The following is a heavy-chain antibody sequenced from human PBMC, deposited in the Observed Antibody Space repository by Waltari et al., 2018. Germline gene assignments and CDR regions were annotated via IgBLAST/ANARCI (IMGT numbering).Heavy chain of an antibody. CDR3: AKGAATVTLFDY. CDR1: GFTFDDYA. J-gene: IGHJ4*02. Sequence: EVQLVESGGVVVQPGGSLRLSCAASGFTFDDYAMHWVRQAPGKGLEWVSLISWDGGRTYEADSVKGRFTISRDNSKNSRYLQMNSLRAEDTALYYCAKGAATVTLFDYWGQGTLVTVSS. V-gene: IGHV3-43D*04. D-gene: IGHD4-17*01. CDR2: ISWDGGRT.